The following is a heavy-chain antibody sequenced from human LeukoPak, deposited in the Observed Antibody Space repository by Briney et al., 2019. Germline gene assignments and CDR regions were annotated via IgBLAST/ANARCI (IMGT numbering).Heavy chain of an antibody. CDR3: AKDRASGNYFDY. J-gene: IGHJ4*02. CDR1: GFTLSSYA. Sequence: GGSLRLSCAASGFTLSSYAMSWVRQAPGQGLEWVSAISSGGTTYYAASVKGRFTISRDNSKNTLYLQLNSLRAEDTAIYYCAKDRASGNYFDYWGQGALVTVSS. CDR2: ISSGGTT. D-gene: IGHD1-14*01. V-gene: IGHV3-23*01.